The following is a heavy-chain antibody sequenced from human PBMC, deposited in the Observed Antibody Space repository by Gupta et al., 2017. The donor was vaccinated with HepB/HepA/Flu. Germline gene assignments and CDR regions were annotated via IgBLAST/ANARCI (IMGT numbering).Heavy chain of an antibody. J-gene: IGHJ5*02. Sequence: EVQLVESGGGVVQPGGSLRLSCTASGLTFDHYAMHWVRQVPGKGLEWVALISGKGSITKYADSVKGRFTISRDNSKNSLYLQMNSLRTDDIALYYCATEGNGEFWSGYSGWFDAWGQGTLVTVSS. CDR1: GLTFDHYA. CDR2: ISGKGSIT. D-gene: IGHD3-3*01. V-gene: IGHV3-43*02. CDR3: ATEGNGEFWSGYSGWFDA.